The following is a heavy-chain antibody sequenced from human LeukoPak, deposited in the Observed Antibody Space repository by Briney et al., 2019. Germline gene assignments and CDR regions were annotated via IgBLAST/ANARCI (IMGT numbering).Heavy chain of an antibody. V-gene: IGHV3-15*01. CDR1: GFTFSDAW. D-gene: IGHD1-1*01. CDR2: IKSKTDGGTT. CDR3: TTYNWNEHPETDDAFDI. Sequence: GGSLRLSCAASGFTFSDAWMSWVRQAPGKELEWVGRIKSKTDGGTTDYAAPVKGRFTISRDDSKNTLYLQMNSLKTEDTAVYYCTTYNWNEHPETDDAFDIWGQGTMVTVSS. J-gene: IGHJ3*02.